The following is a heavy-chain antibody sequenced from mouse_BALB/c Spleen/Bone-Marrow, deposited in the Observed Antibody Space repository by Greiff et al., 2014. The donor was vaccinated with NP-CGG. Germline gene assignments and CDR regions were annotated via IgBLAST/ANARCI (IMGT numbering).Heavy chain of an antibody. CDR1: GFNIKDYY. D-gene: IGHD2-4*01. CDR3: NARGDYDFDYFDY. J-gene: IGHJ2*01. CDR2: IDPENGDT. V-gene: IGHV14-4*02. Sequence: EVKLMESGAELVRSGASVKLSCTASGFNIKDYYMHWVKQRPEQGLEWIGWIDPENGDTEYAPKFQGKATMTADTSSNTAYLQLSGLTSEDTAVYYCNARGDYDFDYFDYWGQGTTLTVSS.